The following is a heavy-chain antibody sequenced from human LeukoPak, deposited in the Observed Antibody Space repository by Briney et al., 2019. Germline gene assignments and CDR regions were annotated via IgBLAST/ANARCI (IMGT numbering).Heavy chain of an antibody. Sequence: PGGSLRLSCAASGFTVSSNYMSWVRQAPGKGLEWVSSISSSSSYIYYADSVKGRFTISRDNAKNSLYLQMNSLRAEDTAVYYCARDSYYYDSSGFIDWGQGTLVTVSS. J-gene: IGHJ4*02. CDR2: ISSSSSYI. D-gene: IGHD3-22*01. CDR3: ARDSYYYDSSGFID. CDR1: GFTVSSNY. V-gene: IGHV3-21*01.